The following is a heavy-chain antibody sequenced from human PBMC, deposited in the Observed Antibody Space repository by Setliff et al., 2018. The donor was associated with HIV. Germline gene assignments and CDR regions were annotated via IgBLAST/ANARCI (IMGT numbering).Heavy chain of an antibody. CDR3: AREPGIAAAGYGMDV. Sequence: ASVKVSCKASGYTFSDYDVAWVRQAPGQGLEWMGWISAYNGNTNYAQKLQGRVTMTTDTSTSTAYMELRSLRSDDTAVYYCAREPGIAAAGYGMDVWGQGNAGHRLL. CDR2: ISAYNGNT. CDR1: GYTFSDYD. J-gene: IGHJ6*02. D-gene: IGHD6-13*01. V-gene: IGHV1-18*01.